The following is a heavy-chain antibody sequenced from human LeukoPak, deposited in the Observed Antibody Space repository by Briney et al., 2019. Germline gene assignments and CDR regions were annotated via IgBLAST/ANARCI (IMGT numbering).Heavy chain of an antibody. Sequence: SETLSLTCTVSSGSLGSCYWNWLRQPAGKGLEWIGHIYTSGSTNYNPSLKSRVTISVDTSKNQFSLKLSSVTAADTAVYYCARVDLATVLFDYWGQGTLVTVSS. CDR2: IYTSGST. V-gene: IGHV4-4*07. CDR3: ARVDLATVLFDY. D-gene: IGHD4/OR15-4a*01. CDR1: SGSLGSCY. J-gene: IGHJ4*02.